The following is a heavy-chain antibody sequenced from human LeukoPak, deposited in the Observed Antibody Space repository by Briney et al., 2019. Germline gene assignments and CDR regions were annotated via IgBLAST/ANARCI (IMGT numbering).Heavy chain of an antibody. V-gene: IGHV3-15*01. CDR1: GVTFPNAW. Sequence: NPGGSLRLSCAASGVTFPNAWMSWARQAPGKGLEWVGHIKSRADGGTTDYAAPMKGRFTISRDDSRDMLFLQMNSLQTEDTAIYYGLVVMVRGANWFDPWGQGTLVTVSS. D-gene: IGHD3-10*01. CDR2: IKSRADGGTT. J-gene: IGHJ5*02. CDR3: LVVMVRGANWFDP.